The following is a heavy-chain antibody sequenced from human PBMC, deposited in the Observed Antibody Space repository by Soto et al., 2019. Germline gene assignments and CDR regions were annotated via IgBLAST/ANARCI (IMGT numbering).Heavy chain of an antibody. V-gene: IGHV3-30-3*01. D-gene: IGHD3-10*01. CDR2: ISYDGSNK. CDR3: AREDTGSTRGVPYNWFDP. J-gene: IGHJ5*02. CDR1: GFTFSSYA. Sequence: GGSLRLSCAASGFTFSSYAMHWVRQAPGKGLEWVAVISYDGSNKYYADSVKGRFTISRDNSKNTLYLQMNSLRAEDTAVYYCAREDTGSTRGVPYNWFDPWGQGTLVTVSS.